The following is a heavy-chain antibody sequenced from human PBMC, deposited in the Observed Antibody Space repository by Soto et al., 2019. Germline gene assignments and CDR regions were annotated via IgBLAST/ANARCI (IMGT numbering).Heavy chain of an antibody. D-gene: IGHD5-18*01. V-gene: IGHV3-66*01. CDR1: GVTVSSNY. Sequence: EVQLVESGGGLVQPGGSLRLSCAASGVTVSSNYMSWVRQAPGKGLEWVSVIYSGGSTYYADSVKGRFTISRDNSKNTLYLQMNSRRAEDTAVYYCARVGYISGGGYSDYWGQGTLVTVSS. CDR3: ARVGYISGGGYSDY. CDR2: IYSGGST. J-gene: IGHJ4*02.